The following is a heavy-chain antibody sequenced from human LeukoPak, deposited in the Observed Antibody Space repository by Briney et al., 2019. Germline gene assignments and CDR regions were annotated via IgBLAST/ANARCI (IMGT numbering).Heavy chain of an antibody. J-gene: IGHJ5*02. CDR2: INHSGST. V-gene: IGHV4-34*01. Sequence: SETLSLPCAVYGGSFSGYYWSWIRQPPGKGLEWIGEINHSGSTNYNPSLKSRVTISVDTSKNQFSLKLSSVAAADTAVYYCARAQIFDPWGQGTLVTVSS. CDR3: ARAQIFDP. CDR1: GGSFSGYY.